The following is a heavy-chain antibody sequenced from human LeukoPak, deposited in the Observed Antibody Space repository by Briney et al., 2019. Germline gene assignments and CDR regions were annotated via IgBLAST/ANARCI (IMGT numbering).Heavy chain of an antibody. Sequence: SETLSLTCTVSGGSISHYYWSWIRQPPGQGLEWIGYIYTSGSPSYNPSLKSRSTIEVDTSNNQLSLRLSSVTAADTAVYYCASSRPAVLPGATYFSYYYYMDVWGKGTTVTVSS. V-gene: IGHV4-4*09. CDR3: ASSRPAVLPGATYFSYYYYMDV. CDR1: GGSISHYY. D-gene: IGHD2-2*01. CDR2: IYTSGSP. J-gene: IGHJ6*03.